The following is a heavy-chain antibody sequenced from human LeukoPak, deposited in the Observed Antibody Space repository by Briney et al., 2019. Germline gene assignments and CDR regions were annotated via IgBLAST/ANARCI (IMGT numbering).Heavy chain of an antibody. J-gene: IGHJ6*02. Sequence: ASVTVSCTASGGTFSSYAISWVRQAPGQGLEWMGGIIPVFGTANYAQRFQGRVTITADESTSTAYMELSSLRSEDTAVYYCARGGFYGSGSYSSYYYYGMDVWGQGTTVTVSS. CDR2: IIPVFGTA. CDR1: GGTFSSYA. CDR3: ARGGFYGSGSYSSYYYYGMDV. D-gene: IGHD3-10*01. V-gene: IGHV1-69*13.